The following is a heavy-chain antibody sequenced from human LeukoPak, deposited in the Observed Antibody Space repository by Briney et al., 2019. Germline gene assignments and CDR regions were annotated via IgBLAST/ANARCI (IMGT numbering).Heavy chain of an antibody. CDR1: GYTFTTYA. V-gene: IGHV1-18*01. CDR3: ARDLKGAITWTGLSAGRDV. CDR2: ISVYNGNT. D-gene: IGHD1-1*01. Sequence: GASVKVSCKASGYTFTTYAISWVRQAPGQGLEWMGWISVYNGNTNYAQKFQGRVSMTTDTSTSTAYMELRSLSSDDTAVYYCARDLKGAITWTGLSAGRDVWGQGTTVTVSS. J-gene: IGHJ6*02.